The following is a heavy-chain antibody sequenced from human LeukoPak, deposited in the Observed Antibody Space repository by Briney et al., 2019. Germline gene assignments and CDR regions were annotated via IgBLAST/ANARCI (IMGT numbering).Heavy chain of an antibody. D-gene: IGHD1-26*01. CDR1: GGSISSSSYY. V-gene: IGHV4-39*01. CDR3: ARHSGGTYYTHLNN. Sequence: SETLSLTCTVSGGSISSSSYYCGWIRQPPGKGLEWIGSIYYSGDPSYNPSSESGVTITADTSKNQFSLMLSSVTAADTAVYYCARHSGGTYYTHLNNWGQGTLVIVSS. CDR2: IYYSGDP. J-gene: IGHJ4*02.